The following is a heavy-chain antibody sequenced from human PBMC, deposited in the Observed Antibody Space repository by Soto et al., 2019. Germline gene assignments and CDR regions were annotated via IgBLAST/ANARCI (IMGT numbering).Heavy chain of an antibody. D-gene: IGHD3-22*01. CDR2: ISGTGGST. J-gene: IGHJ4*02. V-gene: IGHV3-23*01. CDR1: GFTFSSYA. CDR3: AKEMTSGYYLFDY. Sequence: EVQLLQSGGGLVQPGGSLRLSCAASGFTFSSYAMSWVRQAPGKGLEWVSTISGTGGSTYYPDSVKGRFTLSRDNSKNTVYLQMNSLRAEDAAVYYCAKEMTSGYYLFDYWGQGTLVTVSS.